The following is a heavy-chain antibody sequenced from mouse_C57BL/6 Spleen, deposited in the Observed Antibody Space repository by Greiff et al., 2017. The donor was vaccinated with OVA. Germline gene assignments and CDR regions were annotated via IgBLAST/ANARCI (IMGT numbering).Heavy chain of an antibody. D-gene: IGHD3-3*01. J-gene: IGHJ2*01. CDR3: AREGGTCFDY. Sequence: VMLVESGAELVRPGASVKLSCKASGYTFTDYYINWVKQRPGQGLEWIARIYPGSGNTYYNEKFKGKATLTAEKSSSTAYMQLSSLTSEDSAVYFCAREGGTCFDYWGQGTTLTVSS. CDR2: IYPGSGNT. V-gene: IGHV1-76*01. CDR1: GYTFTDYY.